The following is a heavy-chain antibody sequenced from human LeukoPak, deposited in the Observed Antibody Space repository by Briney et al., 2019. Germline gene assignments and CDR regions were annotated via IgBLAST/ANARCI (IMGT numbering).Heavy chain of an antibody. V-gene: IGHV4-59*12. D-gene: IGHD6-19*01. J-gene: IGHJ5*02. Sequence: SETLSLTCTVSGGSISSYYWSWIRQPPGKGLEWIGYIYYSGSTNYNPSLKSRVTISVDTSKNQFSLKLSSVTAADTAVYYCARGKVRQWLVTGGRWFDPWGQGTLVTVSS. CDR3: ARGKVRQWLVTGGRWFDP. CDR2: IYYSGST. CDR1: GGSISSYY.